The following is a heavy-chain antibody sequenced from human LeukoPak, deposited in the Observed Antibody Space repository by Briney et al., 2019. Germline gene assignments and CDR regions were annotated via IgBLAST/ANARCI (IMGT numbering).Heavy chain of an antibody. CDR3: ARGLVEMATIT. J-gene: IGHJ5*02. Sequence: GGSLRLSCAASGFTFSSYGMHWVRQAPGKGLEWVAAIWFDGSIKYYADSVKGRFTISRDNSKNTLYLQMNSLRAEDTAVYHCARGLVEMATITWGQGILVTVSS. CDR1: GFTFSSYG. D-gene: IGHD5-24*01. V-gene: IGHV3-33*01. CDR2: IWFDGSIK.